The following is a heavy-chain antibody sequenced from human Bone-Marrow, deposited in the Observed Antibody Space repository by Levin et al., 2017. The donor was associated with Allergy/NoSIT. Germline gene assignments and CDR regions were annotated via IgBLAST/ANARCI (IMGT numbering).Heavy chain of an antibody. CDR1: GFTVSTDY. J-gene: IGHJ4*02. Sequence: QAGGSLRLSCAASGFTVSTDYMSWVRQAPGKGLEWVSIIYRGGSTDYADSVKGRFVTFRDKSKNTVFLRMDSLGAEDTAVYYCARTMGADYFDYWGQGSLVTVSS. D-gene: IGHD1-26*01. V-gene: IGHV3-53*01. CDR3: ARTMGADYFDY. CDR2: IYRGGST.